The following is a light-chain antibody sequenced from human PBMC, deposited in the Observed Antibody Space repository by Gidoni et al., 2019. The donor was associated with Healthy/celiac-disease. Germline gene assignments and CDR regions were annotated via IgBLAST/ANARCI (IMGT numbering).Light chain of an antibody. J-gene: IGKJ4*01. CDR3: QQYNNWPPLT. V-gene: IGKV3-15*01. CDR2: GAS. Sequence: DIVMTQSPATLSVSPGERATLSCRASQNVSSNLAWYQQKPGQAPRPLIYGASTRATGIPARFSGSGSGTEFTLTISSLQSEDFAVYYCQQYNNWPPLTFGGGTKVEIK. CDR1: QNVSSN.